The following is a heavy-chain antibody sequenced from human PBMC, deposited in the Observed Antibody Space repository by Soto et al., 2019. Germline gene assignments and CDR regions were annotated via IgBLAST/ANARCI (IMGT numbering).Heavy chain of an antibody. CDR1: GFTFSSYA. J-gene: IGHJ6*02. V-gene: IGHV3-23*01. CDR3: AKDRGDSYGYFYYYYGMDV. CDR2: ISGSGGST. D-gene: IGHD5-18*01. Sequence: GGSLRLSCAASGFTFSSYAMSWVRQAPGKGLEWVSAISGSGGSTYYADSVKGRFTISRDNSKNTLYLQMNSLRAEDTAVYYCAKDRGDSYGYFYYYYGMDVWGQGTTVTVS.